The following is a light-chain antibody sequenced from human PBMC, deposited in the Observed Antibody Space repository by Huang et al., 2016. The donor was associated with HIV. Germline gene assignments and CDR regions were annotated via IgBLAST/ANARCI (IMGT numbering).Light chain of an antibody. CDR2: LGS. J-gene: IGKJ2*01. V-gene: IGKV2-28*01. CDR3: MQALQTPDT. CDR1: QSLLHTNGHNY. Sequence: DIVMIQSPFSLPVTPGQAASSSCRASQSLLHTNGHNYLEWYVQKPGQSPPRLLYLGSNRASGVPDRFSCSGSGTDFTLKISRVEAEDVGVYYCMQALQTPDTFGQGTKLEIK.